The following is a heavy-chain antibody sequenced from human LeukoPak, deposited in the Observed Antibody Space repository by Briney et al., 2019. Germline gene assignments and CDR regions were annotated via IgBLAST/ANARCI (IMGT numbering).Heavy chain of an antibody. CDR2: ISYDGSNK. Sequence: GGSLRLSCAASGFTFSSYAMHWVRQAPGKGLEWVAVISYDGSNKYYADSVKGRFTISRDNSKNTLYLQMNSLRAEDTAVYYCARENPVVTTFDYWGQGTLVTVSS. CDR3: ARENPVVTTFDY. CDR1: GFTFSSYA. J-gene: IGHJ4*02. D-gene: IGHD4-23*01. V-gene: IGHV3-30-3*01.